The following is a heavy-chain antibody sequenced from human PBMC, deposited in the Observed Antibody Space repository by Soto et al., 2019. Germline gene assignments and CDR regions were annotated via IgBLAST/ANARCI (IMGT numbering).Heavy chain of an antibody. V-gene: IGHV4-59*01. CDR2: IYYSGST. Sequence: SETLSLTCTVSGGSISSYYWSWIRQPPGKGLEWIGYIYYSGSTNYNPSLKSRVTISVDTSKNQFSLKLSSVTAADTAVYYCARDTSQTGTTGDYYYYGMEVWGQGTTVTVSS. J-gene: IGHJ6*02. D-gene: IGHD1-7*01. CDR3: ARDTSQTGTTGDYYYYGMEV. CDR1: GGSISSYY.